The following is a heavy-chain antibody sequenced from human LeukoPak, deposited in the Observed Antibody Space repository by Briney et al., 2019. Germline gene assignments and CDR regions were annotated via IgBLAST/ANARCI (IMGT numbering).Heavy chain of an antibody. V-gene: IGHV4-59*08. CDR2: IYYSGST. CDR3: ARRGAYSGNDLAWYFDL. D-gene: IGHD5-12*01. Sequence: KPSETLSLTCTVSGGFISSYYWSWIRQPPGKGLEWIGYIYYSGSTSYNPSLKSRVTMSADTSKNQFSLRLSSVTAADTAVYYCARRGAYSGNDLAWYFDLWGRGTLVTVSS. J-gene: IGHJ2*01. CDR1: GGFISSYY.